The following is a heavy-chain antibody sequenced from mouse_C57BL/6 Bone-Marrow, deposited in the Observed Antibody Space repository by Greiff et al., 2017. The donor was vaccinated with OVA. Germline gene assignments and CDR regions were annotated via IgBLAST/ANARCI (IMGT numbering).Heavy chain of an antibody. J-gene: IGHJ1*03. CDR2: ISNGGGST. CDR1: GFTFSDYY. Sequence: EVQGVESGGGLVQPGGSLKLSCAASGFTFSDYYMYWVRQTPEKRLEWVAYISNGGGSTYYPDTVKGRFTISSSNAKNTLYLQMSRLKSEDTAMYYCARPDYYGSSYPWYFDVWGTGTTVTVSS. CDR3: ARPDYYGSSYPWYFDV. V-gene: IGHV5-12*01. D-gene: IGHD1-1*01.